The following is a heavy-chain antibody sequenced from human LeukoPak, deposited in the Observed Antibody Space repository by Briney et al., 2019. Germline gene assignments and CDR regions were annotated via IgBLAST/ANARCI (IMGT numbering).Heavy chain of an antibody. V-gene: IGHV3-7*03. Sequence: GGSLRLSCGASGFTFSNYWMSWVRQAPGKGLEWVINISQDGSGKNYADSVEGRFTISRDNAKNSLYLQMNSLRAEDTAVYYCARGAGYNYPYYFDYWGQGTLVTVSS. CDR2: ISQDGSGK. CDR1: GFTFSNYW. D-gene: IGHD5-24*01. J-gene: IGHJ4*02. CDR3: ARGAGYNYPYYFDY.